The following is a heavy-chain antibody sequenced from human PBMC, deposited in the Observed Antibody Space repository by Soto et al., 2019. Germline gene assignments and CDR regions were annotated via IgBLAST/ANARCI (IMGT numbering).Heavy chain of an antibody. CDR1: GGTFSSYA. Sequence: QVQLVQSGAEVKKPGSSVKVSCKASGGTFSSYAISWVRQAPGQGLEWMGGIIPIFGTANYAQKFQGRVTITADESTSTAYMELSSLRSEDTAVYYWARDKVATILGYYGMDVWGQGTTVTVSS. CDR2: IIPIFGTA. J-gene: IGHJ6*02. V-gene: IGHV1-69*12. CDR3: ARDKVATILGYYGMDV. D-gene: IGHD5-12*01.